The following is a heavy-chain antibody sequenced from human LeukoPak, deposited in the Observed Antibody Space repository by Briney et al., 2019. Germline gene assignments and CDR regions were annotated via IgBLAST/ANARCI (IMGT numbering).Heavy chain of an antibody. V-gene: IGHV3-23*01. Sequence: GGSLRLSCSASGFTFNNYAMTWVRQAPGKGLEWVSTISGSGDSTYYADSVKGRFTISRDNSKNTLQLQMIRLRVEDTAVYYCAKGLRGSWYGWFDPWGQGTLVTVSS. CDR2: ISGSGDST. J-gene: IGHJ5*02. CDR1: GFTFNNYA. CDR3: AKGLRGSWYGWFDP. D-gene: IGHD6-13*01.